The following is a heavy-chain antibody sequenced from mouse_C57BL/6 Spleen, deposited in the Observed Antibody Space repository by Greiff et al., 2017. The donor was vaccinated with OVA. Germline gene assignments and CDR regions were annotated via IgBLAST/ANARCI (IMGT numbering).Heavy chain of an antibody. CDR3: ARRSYAGYFDY. J-gene: IGHJ2*01. Sequence: EVQLQQSGAELVKPGASVTLSCTASGFYIKDYYMHWVKQRPEQGLEWIGRIDPEDGATKYAPQFQGKATITADTSSNTAYLQHSSRTSEDTAVYYWARRSYAGYFDYWGQGTTLTVSS. D-gene: IGHD1-1*01. CDR2: IDPEDGAT. V-gene: IGHV14-2*01. CDR1: GFYIKDYY.